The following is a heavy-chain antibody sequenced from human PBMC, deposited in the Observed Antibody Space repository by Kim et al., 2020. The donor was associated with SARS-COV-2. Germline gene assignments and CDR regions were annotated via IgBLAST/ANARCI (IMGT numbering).Heavy chain of an antibody. D-gene: IGHD3-22*01. CDR3: ASSVTYYYDSSGYYRFDY. CDR1: GGSISSSSYY. V-gene: IGHV4-39*01. J-gene: IGHJ4*02. CDR2: IYYSGST. Sequence: SETLSLTCTVSGGSISSSSYYWGWIRQPPGKGLEWIGSIYYSGSTYYNPSLKSRVTISVDTSKNQFSLKLSSVTAADTAVYYCASSVTYYYDSSGYYRFDYWGQGTLVTVSS.